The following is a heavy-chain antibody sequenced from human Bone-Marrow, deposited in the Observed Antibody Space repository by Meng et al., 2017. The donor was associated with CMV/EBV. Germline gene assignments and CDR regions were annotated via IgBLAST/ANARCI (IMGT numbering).Heavy chain of an antibody. CDR1: GFTFSSYS. D-gene: IGHD1-26*01. J-gene: IGHJ4*02. CDR3: ARVGSIVGALY. V-gene: IGHV3-21*01. CDR2: ISSGSSYI. Sequence: GESLKISCAASGFTFSSYSMNWVRQAPGKGLEWVSSISSGSSYIYYADSVKGRFTISRDNAKNSLYLQMNSLRAEDTAVYYCARVGSIVGALYWGQGTLVTVSS.